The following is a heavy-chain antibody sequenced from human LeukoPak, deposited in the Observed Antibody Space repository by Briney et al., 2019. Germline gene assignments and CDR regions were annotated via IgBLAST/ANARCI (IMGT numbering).Heavy chain of an antibody. CDR2: IYSSGDT. Sequence: PSETLSLTRTVSGGSISNYYWSWVRQPAGKGLEWIGRIYSSGDTNYNLSLTSRVTISVDKSKNQLSLKLTSVTPADTAVYYCVRERVGYDTSGRGPRFDCWGQGTLVTVSS. J-gene: IGHJ4*02. CDR1: GGSISNYY. V-gene: IGHV4-4*07. D-gene: IGHD3-22*01. CDR3: VRERVGYDTSGRGPRFDC.